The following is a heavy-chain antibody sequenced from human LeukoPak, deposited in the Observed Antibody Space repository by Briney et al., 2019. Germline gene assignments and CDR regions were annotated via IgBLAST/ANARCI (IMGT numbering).Heavy chain of an antibody. Sequence: PSETLSLTCTVSGGSISSGGYYWSWIRQHPGKGLEWIGYIYYSGSTYYNPSLKSRVTISVDTSKNQFSLKLSSVTAADTAVYYCARDLAAAGTVDPWGRGTLVTVSS. CDR3: ARDLAAAGTVDP. D-gene: IGHD6-13*01. V-gene: IGHV4-31*03. J-gene: IGHJ5*02. CDR2: IYYSGST. CDR1: GGSISSGGYY.